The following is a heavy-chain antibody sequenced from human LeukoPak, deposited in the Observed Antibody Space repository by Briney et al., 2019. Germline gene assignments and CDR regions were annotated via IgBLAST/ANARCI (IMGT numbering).Heavy chain of an antibody. CDR1: GGSISSGGYY. CDR3: ARVSSGWYRD. D-gene: IGHD6-19*01. Sequence: SPSETLSLTCTVSGGSISSGGYYWRWIRQHPGKGLEWIGYIYYSGSTYYNPSLKSRVTISVDTSKNQFSLKLSSVTAADTAVYYCARVSSGWYRDWGQGTLVTVSS. CDR2: IYYSGST. J-gene: IGHJ4*02. V-gene: IGHV4-31*03.